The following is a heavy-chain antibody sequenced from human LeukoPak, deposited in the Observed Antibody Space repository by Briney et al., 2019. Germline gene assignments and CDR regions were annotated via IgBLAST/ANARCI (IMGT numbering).Heavy chain of an antibody. CDR2: ISGSGGST. CDR3: AKSPRGWNYESFDY. D-gene: IGHD1-7*01. V-gene: IGHV3-23*01. J-gene: IGHJ4*02. Sequence: GGSLRLSCAASGFTFSRYAMSWVRQAPGKGLEWVSAISGSGGSTYYADSVKGRFTISRDNSKNTLYLQMNSLRAEDTAVYYCAKSPRGWNYESFDYWGQGTLVTVSS. CDR1: GFTFSRYA.